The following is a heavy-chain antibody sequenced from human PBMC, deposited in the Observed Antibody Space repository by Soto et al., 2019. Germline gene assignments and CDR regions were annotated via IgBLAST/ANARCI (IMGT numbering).Heavy chain of an antibody. D-gene: IGHD3-22*01. CDR2: ISYDGSNK. V-gene: IGHV3-30*18. J-gene: IGHJ6*02. CDR1: GFTFSSYG. CDR3: AKSHYYVSSGYYYYGMDV. Sequence: QVQLVESGGGVVQPGRSLRLSCAASGFTFSSYGMHWVRQAPGKGLEWVAVISYDGSNKYYADSVKGRFTISRDNSKNTLYLQMNSLRAEDTAVYYCAKSHYYVSSGYYYYGMDVWGQGTTVTVSS.